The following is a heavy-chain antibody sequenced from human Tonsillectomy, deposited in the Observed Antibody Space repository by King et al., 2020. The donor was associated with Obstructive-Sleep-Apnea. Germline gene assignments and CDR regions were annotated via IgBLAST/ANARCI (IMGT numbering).Heavy chain of an antibody. CDR3: ARGSFGDWDY. J-gene: IGHJ4*02. V-gene: IGHV1-18*01. CDR1: GYRFTTYG. CDR2: ISEYNGKT. D-gene: IGHD2-21*02. Sequence: QLVQSGTEVKKPGASVKVSCQASGYRFTTYGITWVRQAPGQGLEWMGWISEYNGKTNYAQKFQGRVTMTTDTSTSTAYMELRSLRSDDTAMYYCARGSFGDWDYWGQGTLVTVSS.